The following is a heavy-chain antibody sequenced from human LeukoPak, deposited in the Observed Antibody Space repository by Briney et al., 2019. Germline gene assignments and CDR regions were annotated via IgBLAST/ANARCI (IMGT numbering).Heavy chain of an antibody. Sequence: SETLSLTCTVSGGSISTYYWTWIRQPPGKGLEWLGYIYYRGSTNYNPSLKSRVTISVDTSKNQFSLKVNSVTAADTAVYYCARAPDTSGYYYYFDYWGQGALVTVSS. CDR1: GGSISTYY. CDR3: ARAPDTSGYYYYFDY. CDR2: IYYRGST. V-gene: IGHV4-59*01. J-gene: IGHJ4*02. D-gene: IGHD3-22*01.